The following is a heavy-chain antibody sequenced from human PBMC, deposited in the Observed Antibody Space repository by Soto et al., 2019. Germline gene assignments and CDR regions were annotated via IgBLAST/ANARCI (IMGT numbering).Heavy chain of an antibody. CDR2: IIPVFGAA. CDR3: ARGAATKMLVLMYDALEI. CDR1: GATLDTFINYG. J-gene: IGHJ3*02. V-gene: IGHV1-69*12. Sequence: QVQLVQSGAEVKKPGSSVRVSCKASGATLDTFINYGITWVRQAPGQGLEWMGGIIPVFGAANHAQKFQGIVTISADESTRTVNMELSSLRSEDTAVYYCARGAATKMLVLMYDALEIWGQGTMVTVSS. D-gene: IGHD5-12*01.